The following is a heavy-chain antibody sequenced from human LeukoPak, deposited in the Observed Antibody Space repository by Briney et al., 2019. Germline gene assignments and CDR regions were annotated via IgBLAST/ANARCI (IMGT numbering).Heavy chain of an antibody. J-gene: IGHJ3*02. V-gene: IGHV5-51*01. Sequence: GESLKISCKGSGYTFSNCWIGWVRQMPGKGLEWMGIIYPGDSDTTYSPSFQGQVTISADKTISTAYLQWSSLKASDTAMYYCARHRLNYYDSSHDAFDIWGQGTMVTVSS. D-gene: IGHD3-22*01. CDR2: IYPGDSDT. CDR1: GYTFSNCW. CDR3: ARHRLNYYDSSHDAFDI.